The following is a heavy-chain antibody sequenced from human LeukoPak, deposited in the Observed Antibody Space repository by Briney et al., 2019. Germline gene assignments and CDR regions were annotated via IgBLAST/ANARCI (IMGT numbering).Heavy chain of an antibody. CDR2: ISSSGSTI. D-gene: IGHD5-24*01. V-gene: IGHV3-48*03. CDR3: ARDNGWLQLTYFDY. J-gene: IGHJ4*02. CDR1: GFTFSSYE. Sequence: GGSLRLSCAASGFTFSSYEMNWVRQAPGKGLEWVSYISSSGSTIYYADSVKGRFTISRDNAKNSLYLQMNSLRAEDTAVYYCARDNGWLQLTYFDYWGQGTLVTVSS.